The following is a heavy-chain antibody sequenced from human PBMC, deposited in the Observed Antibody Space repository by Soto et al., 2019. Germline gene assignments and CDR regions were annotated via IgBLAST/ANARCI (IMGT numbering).Heavy chain of an antibody. J-gene: IGHJ6*02. V-gene: IGHV1-69*13. Sequence: AASVKVSCKASGGTFSSYAISWVRQAPGQGLEWMGGIIPIFGTANYAQKFQGRVTITADESTSTAYMELSSLRSEDTAVYYCARSPLYYYDSSGYYDYYGMDVGGQGTTVTVSS. CDR3: ARSPLYYYDSSGYYDYYGMDV. CDR2: IIPIFGTA. CDR1: GGTFSSYA. D-gene: IGHD3-22*01.